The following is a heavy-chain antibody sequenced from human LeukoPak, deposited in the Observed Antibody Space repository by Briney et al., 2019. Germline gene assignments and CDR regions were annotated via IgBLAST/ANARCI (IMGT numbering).Heavy chain of an antibody. CDR1: GGSISSYY. V-gene: IGHV4-59*08. CDR3: ARRPISYGMDV. CDR2: IYYSGST. J-gene: IGHJ6*02. D-gene: IGHD3-9*01. Sequence: SETLSLTCTVSGGSISSYYWSWIRQPPGKGLEWIGYIYYSGSTNYNPSLKSRVTISVDTSKNQFSLKLSSVTAADTAVYCCARRPISYGMDVWGQGTTVTVSS.